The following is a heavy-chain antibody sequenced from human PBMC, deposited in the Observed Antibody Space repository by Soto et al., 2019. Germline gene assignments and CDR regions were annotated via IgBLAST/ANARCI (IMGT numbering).Heavy chain of an antibody. CDR2: INPNSGGT. D-gene: IGHD3-22*01. J-gene: IGHJ3*02. CDR1: GYTFTGYY. Sequence: EASVKVSCKASGYTFTGYYMHWVRQAPGQGLEWMGWINPNSGGTNYAQKFQGRVTMTRDTSISTAYMELSRLRSDDTAVYYCARATYYYDSSGYYPSLPNAFDIWGLGTMVTVSS. V-gene: IGHV1-2*02. CDR3: ARATYYYDSSGYYPSLPNAFDI.